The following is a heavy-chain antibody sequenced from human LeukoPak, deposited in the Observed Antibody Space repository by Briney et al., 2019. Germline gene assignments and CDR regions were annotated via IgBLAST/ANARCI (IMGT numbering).Heavy chain of an antibody. CDR1: GGPIRTTSYY. Sequence: SETLSLTCTVSGGPIRTTSYYWGWIRQPPGKGLEWIGNIYYSGSTYYNPSLKSRVTISVDTSKNQFSLKLSSVTAADTAVYYCARSAGSGYDLGDPYMDVWGKGTTVTISS. V-gene: IGHV4-39*01. D-gene: IGHD5-12*01. CDR2: IYYSGST. CDR3: ARSAGSGYDLGDPYMDV. J-gene: IGHJ6*03.